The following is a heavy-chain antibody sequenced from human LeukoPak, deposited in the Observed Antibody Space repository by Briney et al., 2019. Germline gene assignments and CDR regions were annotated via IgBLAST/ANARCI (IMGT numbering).Heavy chain of an antibody. CDR1: GFTFSTYA. CDR3: ASYCTSTNCYTSGDY. CDR2: ISASGDTT. V-gene: IGHV3-23*01. D-gene: IGHD2-2*02. J-gene: IGHJ4*02. Sequence: PGASLRLSCAASGFTFSTYAMGWVRQAPGKGLEWVSSISASGDTTYYADSVKGRFTISRDSSKNTLYLQMNRLTAEDTAVYYCASYCTSTNCYTSGDYWGQGTLITVSS.